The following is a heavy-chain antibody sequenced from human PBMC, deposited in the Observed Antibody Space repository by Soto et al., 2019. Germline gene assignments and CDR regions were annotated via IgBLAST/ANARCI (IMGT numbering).Heavy chain of an antibody. Sequence: SIKLGSAASGDTLNGYGMHWVRQAPGKGLEWVAVIWYDGSNKYYADSVKGRFTISRDNSKNTLYLQMNSLRAEETAVYYCVPETFDYWGKGTLVTVSS. J-gene: IGHJ4*02. CDR3: VPETFDY. V-gene: IGHV3-33*01. CDR2: IWYDGSNK. CDR1: GDTLNGYG.